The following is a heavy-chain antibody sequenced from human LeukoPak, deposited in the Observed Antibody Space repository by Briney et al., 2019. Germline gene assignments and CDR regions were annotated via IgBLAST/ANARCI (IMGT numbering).Heavy chain of an antibody. CDR1: GGSFSGYY. D-gene: IGHD3-3*01. CDR3: ARVHDFWSGYFFDY. V-gene: IGHV4-34*01. J-gene: IGHJ4*02. Sequence: TSETLSLTCAVYGGSFSGYYWSWIRQPPGKGLEWIGEINHSGSTNYNPSLKSRVTISVDTSKNQFSLKLSSVTAADTAVYYCARVHDFWSGYFFDYWGQGTLVTVSS. CDR2: INHSGST.